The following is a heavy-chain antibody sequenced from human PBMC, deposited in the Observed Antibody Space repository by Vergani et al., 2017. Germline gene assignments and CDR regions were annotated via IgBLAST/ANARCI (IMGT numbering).Heavy chain of an antibody. D-gene: IGHD3-9*01. J-gene: IGHJ4*02. V-gene: IGHV3-30*18. CDR2: ISYDGSNK. Sequence: VQLVESGGGLVKPGGSLRLSCAASGFTFSSYSMNWVRQAPGKGLEWVAVISYDGSNKYYADSVKGRFTISRDNSKNTLYLQMNSLRAEDTAVYYCAKDFHDILTGFPNYLETDYWGQGTLVTVSS. CDR1: GFTFSSYS. CDR3: AKDFHDILTGFPNYLETDY.